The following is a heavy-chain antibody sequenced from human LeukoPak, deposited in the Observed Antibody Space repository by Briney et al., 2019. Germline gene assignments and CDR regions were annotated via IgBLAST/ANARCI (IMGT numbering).Heavy chain of an antibody. CDR2: INPNSGGT. D-gene: IGHD3-9*01. J-gene: IGHJ6*03. V-gene: IGHV1-2*02. Sequence: ASVKVSCKASGYTFTGYYMHWVRQAPGQGLEWMGGINPNSGGTNYAQKFQGRVTMTRDTSISTAYMELSRLRSDDTAVYYCARDHDILTGYSEYYYYYYYMDVWGKGTTVTVSS. CDR1: GYTFTGYY. CDR3: ARDHDILTGYSEYYYYYYYMDV.